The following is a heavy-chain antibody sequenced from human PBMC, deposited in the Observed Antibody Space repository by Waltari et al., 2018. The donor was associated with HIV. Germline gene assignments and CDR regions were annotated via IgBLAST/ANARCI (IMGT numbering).Heavy chain of an antibody. CDR2: INHSGST. D-gene: IGHD4-17*01. V-gene: IGHV4-34*01. Sequence: QVQLQQWGAGLLKPSETLSLTCAVYGGSFSGYSWSWIRQPPGKGLEWIGEINHSGSTNYNPSLKSRVTISVDTSKNQFSLKLSSVTAADTAVYYCARVFYGDYPDYWGQGTLVTVSS. CDR3: ARVFYGDYPDY. CDR1: GGSFSGYS. J-gene: IGHJ4*02.